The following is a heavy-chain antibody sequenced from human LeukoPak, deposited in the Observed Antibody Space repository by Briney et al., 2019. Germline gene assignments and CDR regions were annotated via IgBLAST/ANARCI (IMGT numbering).Heavy chain of an antibody. V-gene: IGHV1-2*02. CDR1: GYTLTGYY. Sequence: ASVKVSCKASGYTLTGYYMHWVRQAPGQGLEWMGWINPNSGGTNYAQKFQGRVTMTRDTSISTAYMELSRLRSDDTAVYYCARDLLHSKQRGEMATSDYWGQGTLVTVSS. J-gene: IGHJ4*02. D-gene: IGHD3-22*01. CDR2: INPNSGGT. CDR3: ARDLLHSKQRGEMATSDY.